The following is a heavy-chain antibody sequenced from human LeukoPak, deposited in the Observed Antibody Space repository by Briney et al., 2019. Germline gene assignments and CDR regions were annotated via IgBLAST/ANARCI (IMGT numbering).Heavy chain of an antibody. J-gene: IGHJ4*02. D-gene: IGHD2-15*01. V-gene: IGHV4-59*01. Sequence: PSETLSLTCTVSGGSISGYYWSWVRQPPGKGLEWIGYIYYSGSTNYNPSLKSRVTISVDTSKNQFSLKLNSVTAADTAVYYCARDRGNYFDYWGQGTLVTVSS. CDR3: ARDRGNYFDY. CDR2: IYYSGST. CDR1: GGSISGYY.